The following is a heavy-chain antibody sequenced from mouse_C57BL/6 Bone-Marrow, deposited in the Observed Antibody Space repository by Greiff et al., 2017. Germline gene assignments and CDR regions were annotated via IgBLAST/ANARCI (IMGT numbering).Heavy chain of an antibody. CDR3: ASYYYGKGYFDV. D-gene: IGHD1-1*01. CDR2: IDPSDSYT. CDR1: GYTFTSYW. J-gene: IGHJ1*03. V-gene: IGHV1-69*01. Sequence: QVQLKQPGAELVMPGASVKLSCKASGYTFTSYWMHWVKQRPGQGLEWIGEIDPSDSYTNYNQKFKGKSTLTVDKSSSTAYMQLSSLTSEDSAVYYCASYYYGKGYFDVWGTGTTVTVSS.